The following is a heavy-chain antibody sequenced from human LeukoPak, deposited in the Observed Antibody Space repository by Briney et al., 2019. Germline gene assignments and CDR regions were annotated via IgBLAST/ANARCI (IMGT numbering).Heavy chain of an antibody. J-gene: IGHJ4*02. D-gene: IGHD3-3*01. CDR1: GGSISSSSYS. CDR3: ARPRFDFWSGYTHPYFDY. V-gene: IGHV4-39*01. CDR2: IYYSGTT. Sequence: SETLSLTCTVSGGSISSSSYSWGWIRPPPGKGLEWIGSIYYSGTTYYNPSPKSRVTISVDTSRIQFSLKLSSVAATDTAVYFCARPRFDFWSGYTHPYFDYWGQGTLVTVSS.